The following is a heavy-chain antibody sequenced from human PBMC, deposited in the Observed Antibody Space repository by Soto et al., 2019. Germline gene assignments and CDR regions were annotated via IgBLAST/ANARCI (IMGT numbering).Heavy chain of an antibody. V-gene: IGHV3-21*01. D-gene: IGHD3-22*01. J-gene: IGHJ4*02. CDR2: ISSSSSYI. CDR1: GFPFSSYS. CDR3: ARDQSGYYDSSGYYYYDY. Sequence: VESLILSCAASGFPFSSYSMNWVRPAPGKGLEWVSSISSSSSYIYYADSVKDRFTISRDNAKNSLYLQMNSLRAEDTAVYYCARDQSGYYDSSGYYYYDYWGQGTLVTVSS.